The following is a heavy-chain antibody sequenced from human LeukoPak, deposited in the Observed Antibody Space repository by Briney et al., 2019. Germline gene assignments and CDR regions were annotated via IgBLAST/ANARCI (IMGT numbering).Heavy chain of an antibody. CDR3: ARHISSGGTYAHFDY. J-gene: IGHJ4*02. Sequence: SETLSLTCTVSGGSISSYYWSWIRQPPGKGLEWLGYIYYSGSTNYNPSLKSRVTISVDTSKSRFSLKLTSVSAADTAVYYCARHISSGGTYAHFDYWGQGTLVTVSS. CDR2: IYYSGST. D-gene: IGHD1-26*01. V-gene: IGHV4-59*08. CDR1: GGSISSYY.